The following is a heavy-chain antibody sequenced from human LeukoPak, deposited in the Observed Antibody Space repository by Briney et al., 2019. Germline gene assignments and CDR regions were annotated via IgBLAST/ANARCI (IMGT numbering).Heavy chain of an antibody. CDR3: ASYPGIAAAGTQNDY. CDR1: GGSINTDSYY. V-gene: IGHV4-34*01. Sequence: SETLSLTCTVSGGSINTDSYYWSWIRQPPGKGLEWIGEINHSGSTNHNPSLKSRVTISVDTSKNQFSLKLSSVTAADTAVYYCASYPGIAAAGTQNDYWGQGTLVTVSS. CDR2: INHSGST. D-gene: IGHD6-13*01. J-gene: IGHJ4*02.